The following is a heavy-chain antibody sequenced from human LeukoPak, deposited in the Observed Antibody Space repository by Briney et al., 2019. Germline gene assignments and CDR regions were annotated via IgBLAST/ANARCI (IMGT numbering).Heavy chain of an antibody. CDR2: ISAYNGNT. V-gene: IGHV1-18*01. D-gene: IGHD3-22*01. CDR1: GGTFSSYA. CDR3: ARDKEWYYYDSSGYYPFDY. Sequence: ASVKVSCKASGGTFSSYAISWVRQAPGQGLEWMGWISAYNGNTNYAQKLQGRVTMTTDTSTSTAYMELRSLRSDDTAVYYCARDKEWYYYDSSGYYPFDYWGQGTLVTVSS. J-gene: IGHJ4*02.